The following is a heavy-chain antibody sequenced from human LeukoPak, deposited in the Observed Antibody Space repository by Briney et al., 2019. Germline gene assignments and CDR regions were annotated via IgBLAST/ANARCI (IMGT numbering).Heavy chain of an antibody. CDR3: VKTMVSFGGLIRTDAFDI. CDR1: GFTFSNYW. CDR2: IKQDGSEK. V-gene: IGHV3-7*02. Sequence: GGSLRLSCAASGFTFSNYWMIWVRQAPGKGLEWVGNIKQDGSEKRYADSVRGRFSISRDNAQTSLYLQMNSLRPEDTSIFYCVKTMVSFGGLIRTDAFDIWGQGTMVTVSS. D-gene: IGHD3-16*01. J-gene: IGHJ3*02.